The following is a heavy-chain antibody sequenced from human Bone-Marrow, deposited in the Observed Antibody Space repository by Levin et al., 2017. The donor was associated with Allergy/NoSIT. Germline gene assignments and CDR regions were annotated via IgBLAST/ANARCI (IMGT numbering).Heavy chain of an antibody. CDR3: ASTSEGSFDWPTLHY. D-gene: IGHD3-9*01. V-gene: IGHV1-69*13. CDR1: GDTFSSYA. CDR2: ILPVFGTG. Sequence: GASVKVSCKASGDTFSSYAFSWVRQAPGQGLEWMGGILPVFGTGNHAQKFQGRVTITADESTRTAYMELSGLRSEDTAVYYCASTSEGSFDWPTLHYWGQGTLVTVSS. J-gene: IGHJ4*02.